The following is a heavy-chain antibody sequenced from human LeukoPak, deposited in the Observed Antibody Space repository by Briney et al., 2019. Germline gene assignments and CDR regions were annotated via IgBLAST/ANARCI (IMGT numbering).Heavy chain of an antibody. CDR2: IYYSGST. J-gene: IGHJ4*02. Sequence: SETLSLTCTISYGSISSGYWSWIRQPPGNGLEWIGYIYYSGSTNYNPSLKSRVTISFETSKNQFSLKLSSVTAADTAVYYCARGIAPLAYWGQGTLVTVSS. CDR1: YGSISSGY. CDR3: ARGIAPLAY. D-gene: IGHD2-15*01. V-gene: IGHV4-59*01.